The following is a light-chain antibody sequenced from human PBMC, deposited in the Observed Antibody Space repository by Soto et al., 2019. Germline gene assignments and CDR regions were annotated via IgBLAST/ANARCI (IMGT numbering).Light chain of an antibody. CDR1: QSVTNY. CDR2: DAS. J-gene: IGKJ3*01. V-gene: IGKV3-11*01. CDR3: QQRNKWPPIFT. Sequence: EIVLTQSPATLSLSPGERATLSCRASQSVTNYLAWYHQKPGQAPRLLIYDASNRATGIPARFSGSGSGTDFTLTISSLEPEDFAVYYCQQRNKWPPIFTFGPGTKVDVK.